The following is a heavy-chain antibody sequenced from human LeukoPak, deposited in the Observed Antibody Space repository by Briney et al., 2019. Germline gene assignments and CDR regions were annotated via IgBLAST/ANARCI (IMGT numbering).Heavy chain of an antibody. V-gene: IGHV3-30*03. Sequence: GRSLRLSCAASGFTFSSYGMHWVRQAPGKGLEWVAVISYDGSNKYYADSVKGRFTISRDNSKNTLYLQMNSLRAEDTAVYYCARKGYGDYWGQGTLVTVSS. J-gene: IGHJ4*02. CDR3: ARKGYGDY. D-gene: IGHD5-12*01. CDR1: GFTFSSYG. CDR2: ISYDGSNK.